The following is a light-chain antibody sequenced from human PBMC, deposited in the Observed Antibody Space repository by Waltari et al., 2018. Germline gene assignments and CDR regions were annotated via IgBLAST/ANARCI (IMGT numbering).Light chain of an antibody. CDR1: TSTFGSYAL. J-gene: IGLJ3*02. CDR3: CSYAGNTVWV. CDR2: EGT. Sequence: QSALTQPASVSGSPGQSITISCTGTTSTFGSYALVSWYQQPPDNAPKLMVYEGTKRPPGISTRFSGAKSGNTASLTISGLQAEDEADYYCCSYAGNTVWVFGGGTKLTVL. V-gene: IGLV2-23*01.